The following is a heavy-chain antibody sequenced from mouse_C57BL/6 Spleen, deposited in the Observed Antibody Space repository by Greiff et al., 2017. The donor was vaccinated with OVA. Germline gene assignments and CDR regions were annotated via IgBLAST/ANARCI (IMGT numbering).Heavy chain of an antibody. Sequence: EVHLVESGGGLVKPGGSLKLSCAASGFTFSDYGMHWVRQAPEKGLEWVAYISSGSSTIYYADTVKGRFTISRDNAKNTLFLQMTSLRSEDTAMYYCARDYDYAFDYWGQGTTLTVSS. V-gene: IGHV5-17*01. J-gene: IGHJ2*01. CDR1: GFTFSDYG. D-gene: IGHD2-4*01. CDR3: ARDYDYAFDY. CDR2: ISSGSSTI.